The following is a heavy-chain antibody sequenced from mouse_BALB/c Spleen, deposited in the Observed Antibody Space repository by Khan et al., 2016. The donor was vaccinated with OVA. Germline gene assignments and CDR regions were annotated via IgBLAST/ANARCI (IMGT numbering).Heavy chain of an antibody. J-gene: IGHJ2*01. V-gene: IGHV2-9*02. CDR3: ARHEDI. CDR2: ILAGGST. Sequence: QVQLKQSGPGLVAPSQSLSITCTVSGFSFTSYGVNWVRQPPGKGLEWLGLILAGGSTNYNSDLMSRLSISKDNSTTQTFLKMNKLQTADTAMYYGARHEDIWGQGTTLTVSS. D-gene: IGHD1-3*01. CDR1: GFSFTSYG.